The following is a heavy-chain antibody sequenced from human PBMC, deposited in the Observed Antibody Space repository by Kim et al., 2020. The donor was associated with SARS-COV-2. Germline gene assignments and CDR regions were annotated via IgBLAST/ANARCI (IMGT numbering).Heavy chain of an antibody. Sequence: ASVKVSCKASGYTFTSYAMNWVRQAPGQGLEWMGWINTNTGNPTYAQGFTGRFVFSLDTSVSTAYLQISSLKAEDTAVYYCAREKFIAAAGTGFGWGYWGQGTLVTDSS. J-gene: IGHJ4*02. V-gene: IGHV7-4-1*02. CDR1: GYTFTSYA. CDR3: AREKFIAAAGTGFGWGY. D-gene: IGHD6-13*01. CDR2: INTNTGNP.